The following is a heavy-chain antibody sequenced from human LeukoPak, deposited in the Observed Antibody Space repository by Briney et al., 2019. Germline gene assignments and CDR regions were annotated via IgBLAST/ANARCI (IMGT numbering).Heavy chain of an antibody. CDR1: GDSFSSKSAS. V-gene: IGHV6-1*01. D-gene: IGHD1-26*01. J-gene: IGHJ4*02. CDR3: ARGTGSLDY. Sequence: SQTLSLTCAISGDSFSSKSASWNWIRQSPSRGLEWLGRTYSRSKWFNDYAVSVKSRITINPDTSKNQFSLHLRSVTPDDTAVYYCARGTGSLDYWGQGTLVTVSS. CDR2: TYSRSKWFN.